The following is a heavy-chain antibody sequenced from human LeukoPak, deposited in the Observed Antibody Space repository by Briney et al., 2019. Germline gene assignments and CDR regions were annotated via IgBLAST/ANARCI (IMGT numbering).Heavy chain of an antibody. J-gene: IGHJ4*02. CDR3: AKDNGDYGNDY. Sequence: TGGSLRLSCTASGFTFSNYAMSWVRQAPGKGLEWVSAISGSGGSTYYADSVKGRFTISRDNSKNALYLQMNSLRAEDTAVYYCAKDNGDYGNDYWGQGTLVTVSS. V-gene: IGHV3-23*01. D-gene: IGHD4-17*01. CDR1: GFTFSNYA. CDR2: ISGSGGST.